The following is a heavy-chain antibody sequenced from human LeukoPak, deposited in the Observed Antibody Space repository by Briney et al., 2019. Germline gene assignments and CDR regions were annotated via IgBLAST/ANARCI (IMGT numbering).Heavy chain of an antibody. D-gene: IGHD3-22*01. CDR1: GFTFSSYA. Sequence: GGSLRLSCAASGFTFSSYAMSWVRQAPGKGLEWVSAISGSGVSTYYADSVKGRFTISRDHSKNTLFLQMNSLRAEDTAVYYCARDRYYYDTSGYRTYYFDYWGQGILVTVSS. CDR2: ISGSGVST. CDR3: ARDRYYYDTSGYRTYYFDY. J-gene: IGHJ4*02. V-gene: IGHV3-23*01.